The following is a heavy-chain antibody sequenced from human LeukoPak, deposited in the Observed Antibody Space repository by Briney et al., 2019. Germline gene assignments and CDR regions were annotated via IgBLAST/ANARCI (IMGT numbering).Heavy chain of an antibody. CDR2: IYYRGST. CDR3: ARVGDGYNYFPYYYMDF. V-gene: IGHV4-59*01. D-gene: IGHD5-24*01. CDR1: GGSISSYY. J-gene: IGHJ6*03. Sequence: SETLSRTCIVSGGSISSYYWSWIRQPPGKGLEWIGNIYYRGSTNYNPSLNSRVIMSVDTTNNQFSLRLSSVTAADTAIYYCARVGDGYNYFPYYYMDFWGKGTTVIVSS.